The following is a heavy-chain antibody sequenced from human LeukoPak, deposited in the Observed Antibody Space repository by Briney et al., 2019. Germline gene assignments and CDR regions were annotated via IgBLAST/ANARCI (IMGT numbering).Heavy chain of an antibody. V-gene: IGHV5-51*01. CDR3: ARLLQGVAGTWGY. Sequence: GESLKISCKASGYSFTTYWIAWVRQMPGKGLEWVGMIYPGDSDTRYSPSFQGQITISVDKSISIAYLQWSSLKASDTAMYYCARLLQGVAGTWGYWGQGTLDTV. CDR1: GYSFTTYW. D-gene: IGHD6-19*01. J-gene: IGHJ4*02. CDR2: IYPGDSDT.